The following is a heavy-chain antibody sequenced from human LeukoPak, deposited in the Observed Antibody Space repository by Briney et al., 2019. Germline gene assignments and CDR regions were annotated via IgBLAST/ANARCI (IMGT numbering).Heavy chain of an antibody. V-gene: IGHV4-39*07. CDR3: ARESGRGTEPGAFHFDY. J-gene: IGHJ4*02. D-gene: IGHD1-26*01. Sequence: PSETLSLTCTVSGGSISSSSYYWGWIRQPPGKGLEWIGSIYYSGSTYYNPSLKSRVTMSVDTSKNQFSLKLSSVNAADTGVYYCARESGRGTEPGAFHFDYWGQGTLVTVSS. CDR2: IYYSGST. CDR1: GGSISSSSYY.